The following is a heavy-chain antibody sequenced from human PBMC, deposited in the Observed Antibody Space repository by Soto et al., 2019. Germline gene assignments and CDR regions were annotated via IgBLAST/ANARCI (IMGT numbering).Heavy chain of an antibody. Sequence: EVQLVESGGGLVQPGKSLRLSCDASGFTFDDYAMHWVRQAPGKGLEWVSGISWKSSSIGYADSVKGRFTISRDNAKNSLYLQMNSLTTEETALYYCAKSTGGTANGMDVWGQGTTVIVSS. D-gene: IGHD2-8*02. CDR1: GFTFDDYA. J-gene: IGHJ6*02. CDR3: AKSTGGTANGMDV. V-gene: IGHV3-9*01. CDR2: ISWKSSSI.